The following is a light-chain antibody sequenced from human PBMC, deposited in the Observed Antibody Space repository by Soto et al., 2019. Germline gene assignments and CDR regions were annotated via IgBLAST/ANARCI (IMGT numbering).Light chain of an antibody. CDR3: ETWDSNTRV. J-gene: IGLJ3*02. CDR2: LEGSGSY. CDR1: SGHSSYI. V-gene: IGLV4-60*03. Sequence: QSVLTQSSSASASLGSSVKLTCTLSSGHSSYIIAWHRRQPGKAPRYLMKLEGSGSYNKGSGVPDRFSGSSSGADRYLTISNLQSEDEADYYCETWDSNTRVFGGGTKLTVL.